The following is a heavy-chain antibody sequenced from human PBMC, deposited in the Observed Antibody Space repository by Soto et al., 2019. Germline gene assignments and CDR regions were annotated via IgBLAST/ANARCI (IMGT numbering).Heavy chain of an antibody. CDR2: IIPIFGTA. J-gene: IGHJ5*02. V-gene: IGHV1-69*13. Sequence: SVKVSCKASGGTFSSYAISWVRQAPGQELEWMGGIIPIFGTANYAQKFQGRVTITADESTSTAYMELSSLRSEDTAVYYCARDRGHYYDSSGYLNWFDPWGQGTLVTVSS. CDR1: GGTFSSYA. D-gene: IGHD3-22*01. CDR3: ARDRGHYYDSSGYLNWFDP.